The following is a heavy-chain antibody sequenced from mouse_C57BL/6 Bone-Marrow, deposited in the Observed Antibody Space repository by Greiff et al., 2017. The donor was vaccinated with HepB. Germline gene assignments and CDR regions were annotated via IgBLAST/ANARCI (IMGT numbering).Heavy chain of an antibody. V-gene: IGHV1-85*01. CDR2: IYPRDGST. CDR3: ARWDDGYYGGYFDV. D-gene: IGHD2-3*01. CDR1: GYTFTSYD. J-gene: IGHJ1*03. Sequence: QVQLQQSGPELVKPGASVKLSCKASGYTFTSYDINWVKQRPGQGLEWIGWIYPRDGSTKYNEKFKGKATLTVDTSSSTAYMELHSLTSEDSAVYFGARWDDGYYGGYFDVWGTGTTVTVSS.